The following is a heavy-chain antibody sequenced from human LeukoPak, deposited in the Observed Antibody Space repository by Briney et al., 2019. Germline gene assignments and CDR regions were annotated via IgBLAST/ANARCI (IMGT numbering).Heavy chain of an antibody. CDR3: ARVGSKQWLVRSAFDI. CDR2: IYYSGST. CDR1: GGSISSYY. V-gene: IGHV4-59*01. D-gene: IGHD6-19*01. J-gene: IGHJ3*02. Sequence: PSETLSLTCTVSGGSISSYYWSWIRQPPGKGLEWIGYIYYSGSTNYNPSLKSRVTISVDTSKNQFSLKLSSVTAADTAVYYCARVGSKQWLVRSAFDIWGQGTMVTVSS.